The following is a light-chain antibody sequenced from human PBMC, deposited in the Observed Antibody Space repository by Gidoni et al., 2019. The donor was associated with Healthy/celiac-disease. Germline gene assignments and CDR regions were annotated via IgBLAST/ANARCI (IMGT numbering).Light chain of an antibody. CDR3: QQYNNGPRT. CDR2: GAS. J-gene: IGKJ1*01. Sequence: EIVMTQSPATLSVSPGERATLSCRASQSVSSNLAWYHQKPGQAPRLLIYGASPRATGIPARFSGSGSGTEFTLTISSLQSEDFAVYYCQQYNNGPRTFGQGTKVEIK. V-gene: IGKV3D-15*01. CDR1: QSVSSN.